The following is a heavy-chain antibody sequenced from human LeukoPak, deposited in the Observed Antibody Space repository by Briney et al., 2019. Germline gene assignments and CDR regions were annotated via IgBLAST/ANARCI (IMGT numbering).Heavy chain of an antibody. V-gene: IGHV1-2*02. J-gene: IGHJ5*02. CDR3: ARGITIFGVVITSYFDP. CDR1: GYTFTGYY. Sequence: ASVKVSCKASGYTFTGYYMHWVRQAPGQGLEWMGWINPNNGGTNYAQKFQGRVTMTRDTSISTAYMELSRLRYDDTAVYYCARGITIFGVVITSYFDPWGQGTLVTVSS. D-gene: IGHD3-3*01. CDR2: INPNNGGT.